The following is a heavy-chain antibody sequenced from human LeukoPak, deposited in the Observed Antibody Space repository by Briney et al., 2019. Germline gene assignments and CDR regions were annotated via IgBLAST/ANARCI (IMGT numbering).Heavy chain of an antibody. D-gene: IGHD4-23*01. CDR2: INPNSGGT. V-gene: IGHV1-2*02. J-gene: IGHJ4*02. CDR3: ATLGDYGGNSGRLTSFDY. CDR1: GYTFTGYY. Sequence: ASVKDSCKASGYTFTGYYMHGVRQAPGQGLEWMGWINPNSGGTNYGQKFQGRVTLTRDTSISTAYMELSRLRSDDTAVYYCATLGDYGGNSGRLTSFDYWGQGTLVTVSS.